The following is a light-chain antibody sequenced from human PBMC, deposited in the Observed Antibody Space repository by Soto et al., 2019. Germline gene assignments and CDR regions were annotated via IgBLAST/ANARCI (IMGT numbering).Light chain of an antibody. CDR2: GAS. CDR3: QQYASSPLT. Sequence: EIVLTQSPGTLSLSPGERATLSCRASQSVGRNYLAWYQQKPGQAHRLLIYGASSRATGIPDRFSGSGSGTDFTLTISRLEPEDFAVYYCQQYASSPLTFGGGTEVEIK. J-gene: IGKJ4*01. V-gene: IGKV3-20*01. CDR1: QSVGRNY.